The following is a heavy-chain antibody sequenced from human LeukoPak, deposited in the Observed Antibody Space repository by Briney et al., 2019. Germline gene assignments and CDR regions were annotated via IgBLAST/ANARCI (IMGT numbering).Heavy chain of an antibody. CDR2: IYPADSDT. CDR3: ARLISTGTGTLSFGMDV. J-gene: IGHJ6*02. D-gene: IGHD1-1*01. CDR1: GYSFTSYW. Sequence: GGSLQISCQGSGYSFTSYWIGWVRRMPGKGLEWMGIIYPADSDTRYSPSFQGQVTISADKYISTAYLQWSSLQASDTAMYYCARLISTGTGTLSFGMDVWAQGTTATASS. V-gene: IGHV5-51*01.